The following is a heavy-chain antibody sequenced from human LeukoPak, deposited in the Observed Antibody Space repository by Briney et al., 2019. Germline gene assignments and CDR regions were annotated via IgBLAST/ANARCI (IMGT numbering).Heavy chain of an antibody. CDR3: AVPDYGGNCDY. CDR2: IIPILGIA. V-gene: IGHV1-69*04. Sequence: SVKVSCKASGYTFTSYDISWVRQAPGQGLEWMGRIIPILGIANYAQKFQGRVTITADKSTSTAYMELSSLRSEDTAVYYCAVPDYGGNCDYWGQGTLVTVSS. D-gene: IGHD4-23*01. CDR1: GYTFTSYD. J-gene: IGHJ4*02.